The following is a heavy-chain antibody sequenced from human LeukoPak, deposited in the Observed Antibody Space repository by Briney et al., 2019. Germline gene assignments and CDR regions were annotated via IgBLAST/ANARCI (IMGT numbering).Heavy chain of an antibody. Sequence: GASVKVSCKASGGTFSSYAISWVRQAPGQGLEWMGGIIPIFGTANYAQKFQGRVTITADKSTSTTYMELSSLRSEDTAVYYCASGAAAGTFDYWGQGTLVTVSS. D-gene: IGHD6-13*01. V-gene: IGHV1-69*06. CDR2: IIPIFGTA. J-gene: IGHJ4*02. CDR3: ASGAAAGTFDY. CDR1: GGTFSSYA.